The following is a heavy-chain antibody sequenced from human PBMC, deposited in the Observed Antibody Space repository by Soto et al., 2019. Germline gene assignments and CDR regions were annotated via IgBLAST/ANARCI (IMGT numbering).Heavy chain of an antibody. Sequence: QVQLVQSGAEVKKPGSSVKVSCKASGGTFSSYAISWVRQAPGQGLEWMGGIIPIFGTANYAHKFQGRVTISADESTSTADLELSSLRSEDTAVYYCARGKRDIVVVPAAIDAFDIWGQGTMVTVSS. V-gene: IGHV1-69*01. CDR3: ARGKRDIVVVPAAIDAFDI. CDR2: IIPIFGTA. J-gene: IGHJ3*02. D-gene: IGHD2-2*01. CDR1: GGTFSSYA.